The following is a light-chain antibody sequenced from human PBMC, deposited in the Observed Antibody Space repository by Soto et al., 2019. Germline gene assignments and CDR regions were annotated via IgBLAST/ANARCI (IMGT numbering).Light chain of an antibody. Sequence: IQLTQSPSVLSASIGDRVSISCRASQDIAHNLNWYQQKPGRAPQLLIFEKSTLLYGVPARFSGSGSGTEFTLTISSLQPEDFGSYYCQQSSAHPLFFCGGTRVQIK. CDR1: QDIAHN. J-gene: IGKJ4*01. CDR3: QQSSAHPLF. CDR2: EKS. V-gene: IGKV1-9*01.